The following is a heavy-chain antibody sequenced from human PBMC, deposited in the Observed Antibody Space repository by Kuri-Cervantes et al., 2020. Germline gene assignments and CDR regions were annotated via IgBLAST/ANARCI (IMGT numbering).Heavy chain of an antibody. CDR3: AKDWGDYCGGDCYQFEY. CDR2: ISSGGTT. V-gene: IGHV3-23*01. D-gene: IGHD2-21*01. J-gene: IGHJ4*02. Sequence: GESLKISFASFGFTFSRYAMSWVRQAPGKGLEWVSAISSGGTTYYAYSLEGRFTISRDNSKNTLYLKMNSLRAEDTAVYYCAKDWGDYCGGDCYQFEYWGQGTLVTVSS. CDR1: GFTFSRYA.